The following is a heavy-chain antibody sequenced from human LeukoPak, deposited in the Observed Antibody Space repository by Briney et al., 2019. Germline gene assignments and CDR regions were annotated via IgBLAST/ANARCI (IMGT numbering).Heavy chain of an antibody. D-gene: IGHD3-3*01. Sequence: ASVKVSCKASGYTFTSYYMHWVRQAPGQGLEWMGIINPSGGSTSYAQKFQGRVTMTRDTSTSTVYMELSSLRSEDTAVYYCARAPGFWSGSYYYYYYMDVWGKGTTVTVSS. J-gene: IGHJ6*03. CDR1: GYTFTSYY. V-gene: IGHV1-46*01. CDR2: INPSGGST. CDR3: ARAPGFWSGSYYYYYYMDV.